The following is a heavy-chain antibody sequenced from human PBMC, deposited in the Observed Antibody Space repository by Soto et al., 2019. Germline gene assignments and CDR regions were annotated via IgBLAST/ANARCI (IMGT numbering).Heavy chain of an antibody. CDR1: GYTFTSYG. D-gene: IGHD1-26*01. CDR2: ISAYNGNT. Sequence: ASVKVSCKVSGYTFTSYGISWVRQAPGQGLEWMGWISAYNGNTNYAQKLQGRATMTTDTSTSTAYMELRSLRSDDTAVYYCARPGSGSYYTDWFDPWGQGTLVTVSS. V-gene: IGHV1-18*01. J-gene: IGHJ5*02. CDR3: ARPGSGSYYTDWFDP.